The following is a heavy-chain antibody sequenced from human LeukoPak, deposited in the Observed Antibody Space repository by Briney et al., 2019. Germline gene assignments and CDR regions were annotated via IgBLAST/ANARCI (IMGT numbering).Heavy chain of an antibody. CDR1: GYTFTSYG. CDR3: ARDSQWELLSRLGIDY. J-gene: IGHJ4*02. V-gene: IGHV1-18*01. Sequence: GASVKVSCKASGYTFTSYGISWVRQAPGQGLEWMGWISAYNGNTNYAQKLQGRVTMTTDTSTSTAYMELRSLRSDDTAVYYCARDSQWELLSRLGIDYWGQGTLVTVSS. CDR2: ISAYNGNT. D-gene: IGHD1-26*01.